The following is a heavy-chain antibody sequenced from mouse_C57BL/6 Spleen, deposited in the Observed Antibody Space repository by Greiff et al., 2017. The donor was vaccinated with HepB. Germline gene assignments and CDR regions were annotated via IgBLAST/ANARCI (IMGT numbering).Heavy chain of an antibody. Sequence: VQLQQSGAELVRPGASVKLSCKASGYTFTDYYINWVKQRPGQGLEWIARIYPGSGNTYYNEKFKGKATLTAEKSSSTAYMQLSSLTSEDSAVYFCARSLFRAMDYWGQGTSVTVSS. J-gene: IGHJ4*01. CDR1: GYTFTDYY. D-gene: IGHD6-1*01. CDR3: ARSLFRAMDY. CDR2: IYPGSGNT. V-gene: IGHV1-76*01.